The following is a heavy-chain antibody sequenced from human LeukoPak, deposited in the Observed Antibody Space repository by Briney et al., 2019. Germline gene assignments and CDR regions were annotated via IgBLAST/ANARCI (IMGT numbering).Heavy chain of an antibody. CDR3: ARDWITGTGDAFDI. J-gene: IGHJ3*02. CDR2: IYYSGNT. Sequence: PSETLSLTCTVSGGSISSFYWSWIRQPPGKGLEWIGYIYYSGNTNYSPSLKSRVTMSVDTSKNQFSLKLSSVTAADTAVYYCARDWITGTGDAFDIWGQGTMVTASS. CDR1: GGSISSFY. V-gene: IGHV4-59*01. D-gene: IGHD1-7*01.